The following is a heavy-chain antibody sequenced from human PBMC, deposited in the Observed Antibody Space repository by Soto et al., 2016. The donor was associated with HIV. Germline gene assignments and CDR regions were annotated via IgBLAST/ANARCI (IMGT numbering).Heavy chain of an antibody. Sequence: EVQLLESGGGLVQPGGSLRLSCAASGFTFSSYAMSWVRQAPGKGLEWVSAISGSGGSTYYADSVKGRFTISRDNSKNTLYLQMNSLRAEDTAVYYCAKYPLPDPYSSGWLDWFDPVGPGNPGHRLL. D-gene: IGHD6-19*01. J-gene: IGHJ5*02. CDR3: AKYPLPDPYSSGWLDWFDP. CDR2: ISGSGGST. CDR1: GFTFSSYA. V-gene: IGHV3-23*01.